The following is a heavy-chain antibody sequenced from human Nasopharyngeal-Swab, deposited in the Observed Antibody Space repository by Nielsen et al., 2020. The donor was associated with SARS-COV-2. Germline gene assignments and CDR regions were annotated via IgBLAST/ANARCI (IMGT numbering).Heavy chain of an antibody. CDR2: IYNSGRTT. Sequence: SETLSLTCTVSGGSISNYYWGWIRQPPGKRLEWIGYIYNSGRTTDYNPSLKSRVTISLDMSKNQFYLKLSSVTATDTAVYYCARGGDGGLAHFDYWGQGNLVTVSS. J-gene: IGHJ4*02. V-gene: IGHV4-59*01. CDR3: ARGGDGGLAHFDY. CDR1: GGSISNYY. D-gene: IGHD2-21*01.